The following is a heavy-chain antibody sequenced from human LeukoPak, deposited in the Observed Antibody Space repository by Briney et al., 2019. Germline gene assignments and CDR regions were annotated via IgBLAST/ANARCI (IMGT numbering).Heavy chain of an antibody. CDR1: GFTFSSYG. CDR3: ANALTLLGYYGSGSYSGVGY. CDR2: ISGSGGST. V-gene: IGHV3-23*01. Sequence: KSGGSLRLSCAASGFTFSSYGMSWVRQAPGKGLEWVSAISGSGGSTYYADSVKGRFTISRDNSKNTLYLQMNSLRAEDTAVYYCANALTLLGYYGSGSYSGVGYWGQGTLVTVSS. D-gene: IGHD3-10*01. J-gene: IGHJ4*02.